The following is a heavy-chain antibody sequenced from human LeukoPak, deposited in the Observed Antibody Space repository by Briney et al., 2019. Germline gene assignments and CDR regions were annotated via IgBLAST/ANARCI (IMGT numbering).Heavy chain of an antibody. Sequence: GVSVKVSCKASRGTFSSYAISWVGQAPGQEREWMGGIIPIFGTANYAHKLQGRVTITTDDSTSTDYMELSSLRSEDTAVYYCARVRYCSSTSCYKESYYYYYMDVWGKGTTVTVSS. CDR1: RGTFSSYA. CDR3: ARVRYCSSTSCYKESYYYYYMDV. V-gene: IGHV1-69*05. J-gene: IGHJ6*03. D-gene: IGHD2-2*01. CDR2: IIPIFGTA.